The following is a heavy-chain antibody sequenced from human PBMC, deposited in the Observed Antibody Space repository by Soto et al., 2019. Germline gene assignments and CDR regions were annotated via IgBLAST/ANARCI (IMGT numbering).Heavy chain of an antibody. CDR2: IYYAGST. CDR1: GGSMISYY. CDR3: ARRKGARKTFDY. D-gene: IGHD3-16*01. J-gene: IGHJ4*02. V-gene: IGHV4-59*08. Sequence: SETLSLTCTGSGGSMISYYWSWIRQPPGRGLEWIGFIYYAGSTKYNPSLNSRVTISVDTSKNQFSLTVTSVTAADTAVYYCARRKGARKTFDYWGQGTLVTVSS.